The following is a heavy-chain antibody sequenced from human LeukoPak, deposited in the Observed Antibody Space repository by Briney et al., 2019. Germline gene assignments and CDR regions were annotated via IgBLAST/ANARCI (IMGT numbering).Heavy chain of an antibody. V-gene: IGHV3-11*01. CDR2: ISSSGSTV. CDR3: ARGSYDFWSGYYPNDY. D-gene: IGHD3-3*01. CDR1: GFTFSDYY. J-gene: IGHJ4*02. Sequence: PGGSLRLSCAASGFTFSDYYMSWIRQAPGKGLEWVSYISSSGSTVYYADSVKGRFTISRDNAKNSLYLQMNSLRAEDTAVYYCARGSYDFWSGYYPNDYWGQGTLVTVSS.